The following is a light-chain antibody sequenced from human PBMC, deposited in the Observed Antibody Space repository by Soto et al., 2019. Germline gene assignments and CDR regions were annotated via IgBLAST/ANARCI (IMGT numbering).Light chain of an antibody. CDR3: QQSYSTTRT. V-gene: IGKV1-39*01. Sequence: DIQMTQSPSSLSASIGDRVTITYQASQSIRNYLNWYQQKVEKVPKLLIFAASSLQSGVPSRFNGSGSGTDFTLTIDNLQPEDFATYYCQQSYSTTRTFGQGTKVDIK. CDR1: QSIRNY. J-gene: IGKJ1*01. CDR2: AAS.